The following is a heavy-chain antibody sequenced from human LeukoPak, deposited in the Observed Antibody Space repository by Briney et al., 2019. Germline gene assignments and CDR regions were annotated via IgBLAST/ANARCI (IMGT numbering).Heavy chain of an antibody. J-gene: IGHJ4*02. CDR2: ISGSGGST. CDR3: ARISRYYDSSGSIDY. V-gene: IGHV3-23*01. Sequence: HTGGSLRLSCAASGFTFSSYAMGWVRQAPGKGLEWVSAISGSGGSTYYADSVKGRFTISRDNSKNTLYLQMNSLRAEDTAVYYCARISRYYDSSGSIDYWGQGTLVTVSS. D-gene: IGHD3-22*01. CDR1: GFTFSSYA.